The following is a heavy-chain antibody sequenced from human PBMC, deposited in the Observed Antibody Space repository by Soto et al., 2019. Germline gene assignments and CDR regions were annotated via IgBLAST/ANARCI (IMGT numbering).Heavy chain of an antibody. CDR2: ISYDGSNK. D-gene: IGHD3-3*01. CDR1: GFTFSSYG. J-gene: IGHJ5*02. CDR3: AKDSAPPYYDFWSGYFGWENWFDP. Sequence: GGSLRLSCAASGFTFSSYGMHWVRQAPGKGLEWVAVISYDGSNKYYADSVKGRFTISRDNSKNTLYLQMNSLRAEDTAVYYCAKDSAPPYYDFWSGYFGWENWFDPWGQGTLVTVSS. V-gene: IGHV3-30*18.